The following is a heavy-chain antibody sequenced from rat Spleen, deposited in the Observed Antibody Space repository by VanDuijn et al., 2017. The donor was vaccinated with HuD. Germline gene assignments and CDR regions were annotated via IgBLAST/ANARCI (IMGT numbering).Heavy chain of an antibody. CDR3: AAEGTITRGTGVMDA. CDR1: GFTFSNAA. CDR2: IRTKPNNYAT. V-gene: IGHV10-5*01. D-gene: IGHD4-3*01. J-gene: IGHJ4*01. Sequence: VQVVESGGGLVQPKESLKISCAASGFTFSNAAMYWVRQAPGKGLEWVGRIRTKPNNYATYYADSVKGRFTISRDDSKNMVYLQMDTLKYEDTALYYCAAEGTITRGTGVMDAWGQGTSVTVSS.